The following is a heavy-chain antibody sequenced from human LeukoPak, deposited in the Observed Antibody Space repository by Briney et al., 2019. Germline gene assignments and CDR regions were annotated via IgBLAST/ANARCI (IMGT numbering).Heavy chain of an antibody. J-gene: IGHJ5*02. Sequence: GGSLRLSCAASGFTVSSNYMSWVRQAPGKGLEWVANIKQDGSEKYYVDSVKGRFTISRDNAKNSLYLQMNSLRAEDTAVYYCARDPFPWGQGTLVTVSS. CDR1: GFTVSSNY. V-gene: IGHV3-7*03. CDR3: ARDPFP. CDR2: IKQDGSEK.